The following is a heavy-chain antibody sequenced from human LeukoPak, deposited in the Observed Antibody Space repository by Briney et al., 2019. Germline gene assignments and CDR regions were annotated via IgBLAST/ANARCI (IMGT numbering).Heavy chain of an antibody. V-gene: IGHV3-23*01. CDR2: ISGSGGST. CDR3: TKDRDSSGYYQGGDFDY. D-gene: IGHD3-22*01. J-gene: IGHJ4*02. CDR1: GFTFSSYA. Sequence: PGGSLRLSCAASGFTFSSYAMSWVRQAPGKGLEWVSAISGSGGSTYYAVSVKGRFTISRDNSKNTLYLQMNSLRAEDTAVYYCTKDRDSSGYYQGGDFDYWGQGTLVTVSS.